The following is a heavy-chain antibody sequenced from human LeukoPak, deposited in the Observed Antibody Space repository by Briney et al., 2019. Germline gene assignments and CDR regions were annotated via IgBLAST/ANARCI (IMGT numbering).Heavy chain of an antibody. CDR1: XFTFSSYG. D-gene: IGHD4-23*01. CDR3: AKGSIRWRGGDY. V-gene: IGHV3-30*18. Sequence: GGSLRXSXAAXXFTFSSYGMHWVRQAPGKGLEWVAVISYDGSNKYYADSVKGRFTISRDNSKNTLYLQMNSLRAEDTAVYYCAKGSIRWRGGDYWGQGTLVTVSS. CDR2: ISYDGSNK. J-gene: IGHJ4*02.